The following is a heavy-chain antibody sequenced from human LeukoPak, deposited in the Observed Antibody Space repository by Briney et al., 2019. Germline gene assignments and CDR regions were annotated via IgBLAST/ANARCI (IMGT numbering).Heavy chain of an antibody. CDR2: IYYSGST. CDR1: GGSVSSGSYY. Sequence: SETLSLTCTVSGGSVSSGSYYWSWIRQPPGKGLEWIGYIYYSGSTNYNPSLKSRVTISVDTSKNQFSLKLSSVTAADTAVYYCARGRRIAAAGSGAFDIWGQGTMVTVSS. J-gene: IGHJ3*02. CDR3: ARGRRIAAAGSGAFDI. V-gene: IGHV4-61*01. D-gene: IGHD6-13*01.